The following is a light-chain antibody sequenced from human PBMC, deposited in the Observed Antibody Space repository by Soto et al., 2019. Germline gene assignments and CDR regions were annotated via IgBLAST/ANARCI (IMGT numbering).Light chain of an antibody. CDR1: SSDVGGYKY. V-gene: IGLV2-14*01. CDR3: SSYTSNNTQG. Sequence: QSALTQPASVSGSPGQSITISCTGTSSDVGGYKYVSWYQQHPGKAPKLMIFEVSNRPSGVSNRFSGSKSGNTASLTISGLQAEDEADYYCSSYTSNNTQGFGTGTKLTVL. CDR2: EVS. J-gene: IGLJ1*01.